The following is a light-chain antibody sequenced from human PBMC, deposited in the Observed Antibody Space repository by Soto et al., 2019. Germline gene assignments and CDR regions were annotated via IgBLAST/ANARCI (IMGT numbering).Light chain of an antibody. CDR2: DTS. CDR3: QHYVTWPLT. J-gene: IGKJ4*01. Sequence: EIVMTQSPATLSVSPGEGATLSCRASQGIGDTLAWYKQKPGQTPRLLIYDTSIRATGVPARVIGSRSGAEFTLTISSLQSEEFAVDDGQHYVTWPLTFGGGTKVESK. CDR1: QGIGDT. V-gene: IGKV3-15*01.